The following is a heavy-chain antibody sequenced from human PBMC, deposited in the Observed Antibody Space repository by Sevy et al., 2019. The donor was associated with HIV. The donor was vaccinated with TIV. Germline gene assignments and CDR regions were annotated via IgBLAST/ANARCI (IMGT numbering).Heavy chain of an antibody. D-gene: IGHD4-4*01. Sequence: ASVKVSCKASGGTFSSYAISWVRQAPRQGLEWMGGIIPIFGTANYAQKFQGRVTITADESTSTAYMELSSLRSEDTAVYYCARAADYSSHYYYYYMDVWGKGTTVTVSS. CDR3: ARAADYSSHYYYYYMDV. CDR2: IIPIFGTA. J-gene: IGHJ6*03. V-gene: IGHV1-69*13. CDR1: GGTFSSYA.